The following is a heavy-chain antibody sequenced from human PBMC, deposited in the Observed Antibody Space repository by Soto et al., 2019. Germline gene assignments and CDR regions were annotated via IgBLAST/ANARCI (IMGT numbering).Heavy chain of an antibody. CDR3: AKSVVVVAAEPLGRSDSASRVPPPSARGVMDV. CDR1: GFTFSNYA. J-gene: IGHJ6*02. V-gene: IGHV3-23*01. D-gene: IGHD2-15*01. Sequence: HPGGSLRLSCAASGFTFSNYAMSWVRQAPGKGLEWVSAISGSGDSTYYADSVKGRFTISRDSSKNTLHLQMNSLRAEDTAVYYCAKSVVVVAAEPLGRSDSASRVPPPSARGVMDVWGQGTTVTVSS. CDR2: ISGSGDST.